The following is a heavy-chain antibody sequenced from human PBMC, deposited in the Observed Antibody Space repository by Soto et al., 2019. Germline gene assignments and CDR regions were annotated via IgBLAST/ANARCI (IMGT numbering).Heavy chain of an antibody. Sequence: QVQLVQSGAEVKKPGASVKVSCKVSGYTLTELSMHWVRQAPGKGLEWMGGFDPEDGETIYAQKFQGRVTMTEDTSTDTAYMELSSLRSEDTAVYYCATPEMGPVPVYDALDIWGQGTMVTVSS. CDR3: ATPEMGPVPVYDALDI. CDR1: GYTLTELS. V-gene: IGHV1-24*01. CDR2: FDPEDGET. D-gene: IGHD3-16*01. J-gene: IGHJ3*02.